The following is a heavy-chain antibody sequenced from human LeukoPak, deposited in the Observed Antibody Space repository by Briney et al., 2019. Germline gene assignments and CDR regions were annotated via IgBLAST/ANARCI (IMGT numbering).Heavy chain of an antibody. CDR3: AKEGAYCGGDCYPDAFDI. V-gene: IGHV3-30*18. Sequence: GGSLRLSCAASGFTFSNYGMHWVRQAPGKGLEWVAVISYDGSNKYYADSVKGRFTISRDNSKNTLYLQMNSLRAEDTAVYYCAKEGAYCGGDCYPDAFDIWGQGTMVTVSS. D-gene: IGHD2-21*02. CDR1: GFTFSNYG. CDR2: ISYDGSNK. J-gene: IGHJ3*02.